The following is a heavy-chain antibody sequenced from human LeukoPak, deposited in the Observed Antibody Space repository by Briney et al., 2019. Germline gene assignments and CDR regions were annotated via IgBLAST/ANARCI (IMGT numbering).Heavy chain of an antibody. CDR3: AKGPYNYYDSSGYYSRWGYFDY. Sequence: QPGGSLRLSCAASGFTFSNYATSWVRQAPGKGLEWVSAISGSGGSTYYADSVKGRFTISRDNSKNTLYLQMNSLRAEDTAVYYCAKGPYNYYDSSGYYSRWGYFDYWGQGTLVTVSS. CDR1: GFTFSNYA. V-gene: IGHV3-23*01. D-gene: IGHD3-22*01. J-gene: IGHJ4*02. CDR2: ISGSGGST.